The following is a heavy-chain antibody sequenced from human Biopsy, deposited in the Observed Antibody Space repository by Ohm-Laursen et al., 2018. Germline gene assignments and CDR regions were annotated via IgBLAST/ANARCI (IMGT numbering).Heavy chain of an antibody. CDR1: GYTFTDYP. CDR2: INTYNGNT. CDR3: ARERGGYKRTDY. D-gene: IGHD5-24*01. Sequence: SVKVSCRASGYTFTDYPLHWVRQAPGQGLEWMGWINTYNGNTNYAQNLQGRVTMTTDTSTSTAYMELRSLRSDDTAVYYCARERGGYKRTDYWGQGTLVTVSS. J-gene: IGHJ4*02. V-gene: IGHV1-18*04.